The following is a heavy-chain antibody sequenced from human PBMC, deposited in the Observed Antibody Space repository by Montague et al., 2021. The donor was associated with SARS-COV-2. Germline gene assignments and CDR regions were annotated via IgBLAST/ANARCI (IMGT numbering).Heavy chain of an antibody. D-gene: IGHD3-9*01. Sequence: SETLSLTCTVSGGSISSYYWSWIRQPPGKGLEWIGYIYYSGSTNYNPSLKSRVTISVDTSKNQFSLKLSSVTAADTAVYYCARQELGYVDWINEGYFDCWGQVTLVTVSS. J-gene: IGHJ4*02. CDR2: IYYSGST. V-gene: IGHV4-59*08. CDR3: ARQELGYVDWINEGYFDC. CDR1: GGSISSYY.